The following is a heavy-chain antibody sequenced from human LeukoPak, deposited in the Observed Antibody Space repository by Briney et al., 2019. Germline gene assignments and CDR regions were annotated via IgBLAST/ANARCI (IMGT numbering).Heavy chain of an antibody. D-gene: IGHD3-22*01. CDR1: GNTFISDE. V-gene: IGHV1-8*02. J-gene: IGHJ6*03. CDR3: ARNVGHFYYDGSGSELYYYYLDV. Sequence: ASVKVSCKASGNTFISDEINWVRQATGQGLEWMGWMSANIGNAASAQKFQGRLTMTRNTSISTAYMELSSLNSDDTAVYYCARNVGHFYYDGSGSELYYYYLDVWGKGTTVTISS. CDR2: MSANIGNA.